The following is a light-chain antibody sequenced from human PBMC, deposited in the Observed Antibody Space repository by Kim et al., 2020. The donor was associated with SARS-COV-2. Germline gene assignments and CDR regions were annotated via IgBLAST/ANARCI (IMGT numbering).Light chain of an antibody. Sequence: PGERSTPSCRASQSVIAGYLAWHQLKPGQAPRLLIYGASIRATGIPDRFSGSGSGTDFTLTISRLEPEDFAVYYCQQYSHLITFGQGTRLEIK. V-gene: IGKV3-20*01. CDR1: QSVIAGY. CDR2: GAS. J-gene: IGKJ5*01. CDR3: QQYSHLIT.